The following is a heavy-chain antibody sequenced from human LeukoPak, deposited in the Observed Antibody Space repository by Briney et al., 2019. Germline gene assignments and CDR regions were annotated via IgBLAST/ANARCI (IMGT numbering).Heavy chain of an antibody. V-gene: IGHV4-4*07. D-gene: IGHD2/OR15-2a*01. Sequence: SETLSLTCTVSGGSISSYYWSWIRQPAGKGLEWIGRIYTSGSTNYNPSLKSRVTMSVDTSKNQFSLRLSSVTAADTAVYYCAREARILGDLYNWFDPWGQGTLVTVSS. J-gene: IGHJ5*02. CDR3: AREARILGDLYNWFDP. CDR2: IYTSGST. CDR1: GGSISSYY.